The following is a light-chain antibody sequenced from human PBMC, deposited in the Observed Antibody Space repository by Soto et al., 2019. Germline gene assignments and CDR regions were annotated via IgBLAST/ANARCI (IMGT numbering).Light chain of an antibody. CDR1: QSVTNNY. Sequence: EIVLTQSPGTLSLSPGERATLSCRASQSVTNNYFAWFQQKPGQAPRLLIYAASRRATGFPDRFSGSGSGPDFTLTISELEPEDFAVYYCQQYGSPPYTFGQGTKLEI. V-gene: IGKV3-20*01. J-gene: IGKJ2*01. CDR3: QQYGSPPYT. CDR2: AAS.